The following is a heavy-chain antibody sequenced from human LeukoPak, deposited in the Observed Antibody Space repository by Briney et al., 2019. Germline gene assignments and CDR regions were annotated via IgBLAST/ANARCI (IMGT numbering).Heavy chain of an antibody. CDR1: GYTFTGYY. CDR2: INPNSGGT. D-gene: IGHD2-2*01. Sequence: GASVKVSCKASGYTFTGYYMHWVRQAPGQGLEWMGWINPNSGGTNYAQRFQGRVTMTRDTSISTAYMELSRLRSDDTAVYYCARVSVRFVPAPRNWFDPWGQGTLVTVSS. CDR3: ARVSVRFVPAPRNWFDP. J-gene: IGHJ5*02. V-gene: IGHV1-2*02.